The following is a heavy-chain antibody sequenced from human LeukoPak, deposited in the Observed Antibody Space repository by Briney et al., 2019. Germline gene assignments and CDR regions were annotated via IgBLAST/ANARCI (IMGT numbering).Heavy chain of an antibody. J-gene: IGHJ4*02. CDR1: GGSISSSSYY. V-gene: IGHV4-39*07. CDR2: IYYSGST. D-gene: IGHD2-15*01. Sequence: SETLSLTCTVSGGSISSSSYYWGWIRQPPGKGLEWIGSIYYSGSTYYNPSLKSRVTISVDTSKNQFSLKLSSVTAADTAVYYCARNRWRRVFFDYWGQGTLVTVSS. CDR3: ARNRWRRVFFDY.